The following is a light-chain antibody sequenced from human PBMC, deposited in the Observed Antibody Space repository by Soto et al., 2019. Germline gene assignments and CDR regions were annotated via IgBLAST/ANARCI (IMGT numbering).Light chain of an antibody. CDR3: CSYTTSSTYV. CDR1: SSDVGRYNY. V-gene: IGLV2-14*01. J-gene: IGLJ1*01. CDR2: GVN. Sequence: QSALTQPASVSGSPGQSITISCSGTSSDVGRYNYVSWYQQHPGKAPKLMIYGVNNRPSGVSNRFSGSKSDNTASLTISGLQAEDEADYYCCSYTTSSTYVFGTGTRSPS.